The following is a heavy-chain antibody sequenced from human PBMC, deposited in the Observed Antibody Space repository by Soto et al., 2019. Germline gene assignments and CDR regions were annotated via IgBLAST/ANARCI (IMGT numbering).Heavy chain of an antibody. J-gene: IGHJ3*02. CDR3: AKSEGWSFDI. V-gene: IGHV3-7*01. CDR1: GFTFSSHW. CDR2: IRQDGGEE. D-gene: IGHD2-15*01. Sequence: EVQLVESGGGLVQPGGSLRLSCAASGFTFSSHWMSWVRQAPGKGLEWVANIRQDGGEEQYSDSVKGRFTLSRDIAKNSLYLQMNGLRVEDTAVYYCAKSEGWSFDIRGQGTMVTVSS.